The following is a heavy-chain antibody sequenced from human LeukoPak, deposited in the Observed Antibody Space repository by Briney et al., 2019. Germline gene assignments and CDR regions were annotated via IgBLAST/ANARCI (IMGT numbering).Heavy chain of an antibody. J-gene: IGHJ3*02. D-gene: IGHD3-16*01. CDR3: AKGKINHDGAVEI. V-gene: IGHV3-23*01. Sequence: GGSLRLSCAASGFSFPSYAMSWVRQAPRRGLEWVSLITAGGVITHYTDSVKGRLTISRDNSKNTLYLQMNSVRAEDTAVYYCAKGKINHDGAVEIWGQGTTVTVSS. CDR1: GFSFPSYA. CDR2: ITAGGVIT.